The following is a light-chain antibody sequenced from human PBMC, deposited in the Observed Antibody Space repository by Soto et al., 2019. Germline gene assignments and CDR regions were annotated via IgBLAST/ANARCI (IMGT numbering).Light chain of an antibody. CDR3: TSYTAFSTDIL. Sequence: QSVLTQPASVSGSPGQSITIPCTGTSSDVGNYNFVSWYQHHAGTAPKLIIYQVTNRPSGVSDRFSGSKSGDTASLTISGLQAEDEADYYCTSYTAFSTDILFGGGTQLTVL. J-gene: IGLJ2*01. V-gene: IGLV2-14*01. CDR2: QVT. CDR1: SSDVGNYNF.